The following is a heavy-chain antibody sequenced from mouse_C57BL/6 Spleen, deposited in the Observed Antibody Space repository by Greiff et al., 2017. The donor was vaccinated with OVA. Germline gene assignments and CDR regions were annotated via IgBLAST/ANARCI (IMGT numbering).Heavy chain of an antibody. Sequence: EVKLMESGGGLVQPGGSLSLSCAASGFTFTDYYMSWVRQPPGKALEWLGFIRNKANGYTTEYSASVKGRFTISRDNSQSILYLQMNALRAEDSATYYCARYLYGRGGYFDGWGTGTTVTVSS. CDR2: IRNKANGYTT. CDR3: ARYLYGRGGYFDG. J-gene: IGHJ1*03. CDR1: GFTFTDYY. D-gene: IGHD1-1*01. V-gene: IGHV7-3*01.